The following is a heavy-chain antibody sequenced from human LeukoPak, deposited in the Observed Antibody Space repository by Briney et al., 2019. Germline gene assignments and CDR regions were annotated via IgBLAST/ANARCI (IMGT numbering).Heavy chain of an antibody. Sequence: GGSLRLSCAASGFTFSSYSMNWLRQAPGKGLEGVSSITSSSSYIYYADSVKGRFTISRDNAKNSLYLQMNSLRAEDTAVYYCARKLSSGSGVDYWGQGTLVTVSS. CDR2: ITSSSSYI. V-gene: IGHV3-21*01. D-gene: IGHD6-19*01. J-gene: IGHJ4*02. CDR3: ARKLSSGSGVDY. CDR1: GFTFSSYS.